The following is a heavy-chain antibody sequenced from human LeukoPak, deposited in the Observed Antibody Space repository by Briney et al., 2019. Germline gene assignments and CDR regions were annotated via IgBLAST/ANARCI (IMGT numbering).Heavy chain of an antibody. D-gene: IGHD2-15*01. V-gene: IGHV3-23*01. CDR2: ISGSGTGT. CDR3: AKGHRLCSSGNCNSQVDY. Sequence: PGGSLRLSCAASGFTFRRYWMSWVRQAPGKGLVWLSTISGSGTGTYYADSVKGRFTISRDNSKNALYLQMNSLRAEDTAAYYCAKGHRLCSSGNCNSQVDYWGHGTLVIVPS. J-gene: IGHJ4*01. CDR1: GFTFRRYW.